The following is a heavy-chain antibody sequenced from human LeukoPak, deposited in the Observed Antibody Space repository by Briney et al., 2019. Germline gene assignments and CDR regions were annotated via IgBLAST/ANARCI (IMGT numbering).Heavy chain of an antibody. CDR1: GFTFSSYW. CDR3: ARGHSSGWFDYYYYMDV. CDR2: INSDGSST. Sequence: PGGSLRLSCAASGFTFSSYWMHWVRQAPGKGLVWVSRINSDGSSTSYADSVKGRFTISRDNAKNTLYLQMNSLRAEDTAVYYCARGHSSGWFDYYYYMDVWGKGTTVTISS. J-gene: IGHJ6*03. V-gene: IGHV3-74*01. D-gene: IGHD6-19*01.